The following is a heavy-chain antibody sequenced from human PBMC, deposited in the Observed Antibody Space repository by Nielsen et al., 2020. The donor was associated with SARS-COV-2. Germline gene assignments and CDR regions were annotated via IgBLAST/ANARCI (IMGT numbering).Heavy chain of an antibody. CDR2: IYSGGST. D-gene: IGHD2-15*01. V-gene: IGHV3-53*01. CDR3: ARDLSKCSGGSCYRWDAFDI. J-gene: IGHJ3*02. Sequence: WIRQPSGKGLEWVSVIYSGGSTYYADSVKGRFTISRDNSKNTLYLQMNSLRAEDTAVYYCARDLSKCSGGSCYRWDAFDIWGQGTMVTVSS.